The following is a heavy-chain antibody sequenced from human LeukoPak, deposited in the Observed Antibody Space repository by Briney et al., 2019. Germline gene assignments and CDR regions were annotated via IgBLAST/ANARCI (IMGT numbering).Heavy chain of an antibody. Sequence: SETLSPTCTVSGGSISSYYWSWIRQPPGKGLEWIGYVYYSGSTNYNPSLKSRVTISVDTSKNQFSLKLSSVTAADTAVYYCARRGGSTMIRAYYFDYWGQGTLVTVSS. D-gene: IGHD3-22*01. V-gene: IGHV4-59*08. CDR1: GGSISSYY. CDR3: ARRGGSTMIRAYYFDY. CDR2: VYYSGST. J-gene: IGHJ4*02.